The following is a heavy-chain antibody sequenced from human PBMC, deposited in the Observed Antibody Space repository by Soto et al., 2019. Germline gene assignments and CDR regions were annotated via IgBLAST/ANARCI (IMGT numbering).Heavy chain of an antibody. D-gene: IGHD3-22*01. V-gene: IGHV3-33*01. Sequence: QPGGSLRLSCAASGFTFSSYGMHWVRQAPGKGLEWVAVIWYDGSNKYYADSVKGRFTISRDNSKNTLYLQMNSLRAEDTAVYYCARDIASGYYYYFDYWGQGTLVTVSS. CDR2: IWYDGSNK. CDR1: GFTFSSYG. CDR3: ARDIASGYYYYFDY. J-gene: IGHJ4*02.